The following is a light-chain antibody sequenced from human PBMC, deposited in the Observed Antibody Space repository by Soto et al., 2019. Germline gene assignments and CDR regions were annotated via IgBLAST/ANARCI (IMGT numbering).Light chain of an antibody. J-gene: IGLJ2*01. Sequence: QSALTQPPSASGTPGQRVTISCSGSSSNIGRNTVHWYQQLPGTAPKILIYSNNERPSGVPHRFSGSKTGTSASLAISGLQSEDEADYYCAAWDDSLNGVVFGGGTKLTVL. V-gene: IGLV1-44*01. CDR2: SNN. CDR3: AAWDDSLNGVV. CDR1: SSNIGRNT.